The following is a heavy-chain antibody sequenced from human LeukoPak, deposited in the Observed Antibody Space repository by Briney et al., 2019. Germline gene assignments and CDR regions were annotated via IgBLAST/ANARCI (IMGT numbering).Heavy chain of an antibody. CDR1: GSSFTSYW. Sequence: GASLKISCKGSGSSFTSYWIAWVRQLPGKGLEWMGIIYPGDSDTRYSPSFQGQVTISADKSISTAYLQWSSLKASDTAMYYCARPLGSSSWDPFDYWGQGTLVTVSS. D-gene: IGHD6-13*01. CDR2: IYPGDSDT. J-gene: IGHJ4*02. V-gene: IGHV5-51*01. CDR3: ARPLGSSSWDPFDY.